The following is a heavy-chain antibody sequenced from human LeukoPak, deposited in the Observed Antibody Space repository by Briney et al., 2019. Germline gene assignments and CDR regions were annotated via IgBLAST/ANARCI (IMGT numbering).Heavy chain of an antibody. CDR1: GFTFSSHA. J-gene: IGHJ4*02. Sequence: VGSLRLSCAASGFTFSSHAMGWVRQVPGKGLEWVSTIRDSGATTYYTDSVKGRFTISRDNSKNTLYLQMNSLRAEDTAVYYCAKNREVTPGCFDYWGQGALLTVSS. CDR2: IRDSGATT. V-gene: IGHV3-23*01. D-gene: IGHD4-23*01. CDR3: AKNREVTPGCFDY.